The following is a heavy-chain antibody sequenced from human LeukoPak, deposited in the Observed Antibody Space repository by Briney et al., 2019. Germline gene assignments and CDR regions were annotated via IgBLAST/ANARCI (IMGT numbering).Heavy chain of an antibody. D-gene: IGHD5-18*01. V-gene: IGHV4-39*07. CDR2: IYYSGST. CDR3: AREDYSYGYYYFDY. Sequence: KPSETLSLTCTVSGGSISSSSYYWGWIRQPPGKGLEWIGSIYYSGSTYYNPSLKSRVSISVDTSKNQFSLKLSSVTAADTAVYYCAREDYSYGYYYFDYWGQGTLVTVSS. CDR1: GGSISSSSYY. J-gene: IGHJ4*02.